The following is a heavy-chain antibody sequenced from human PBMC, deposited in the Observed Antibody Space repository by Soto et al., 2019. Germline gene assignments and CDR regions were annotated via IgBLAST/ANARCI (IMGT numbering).Heavy chain of an antibody. D-gene: IGHD6-6*01. Sequence: QVQLVESGGGVVQPGRSLRLSCAASRFTFSSYGMHWVRQAPGKGLEWVAVISYDGTNKYYADSVKGRFTISRDNSKNSLYLQMNSLGAEDTAVYYCAKDSRKEYNSSWLDYWGQGTMVTVSS. CDR3: AKDSRKEYNSSWLDY. CDR2: ISYDGTNK. V-gene: IGHV3-30*18. CDR1: RFTFSSYG. J-gene: IGHJ4*02.